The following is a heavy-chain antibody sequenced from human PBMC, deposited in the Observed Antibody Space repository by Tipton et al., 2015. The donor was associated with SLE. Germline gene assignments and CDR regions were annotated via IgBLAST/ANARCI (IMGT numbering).Heavy chain of an antibody. V-gene: IGHV3-23*03. Sequence: SLRLSCAASGFTFSSYAMSWVRQAPGKGLEWVSVIYSCGSTYYADSVKGRFTISRDNSKNTLYLQMNSLRAEDTAVYYCAAGEPGYWGQGTLVTVSS. CDR1: GFTFSSYA. D-gene: IGHD7-27*01. CDR2: IYSCGST. CDR3: AAGEPGY. J-gene: IGHJ4*02.